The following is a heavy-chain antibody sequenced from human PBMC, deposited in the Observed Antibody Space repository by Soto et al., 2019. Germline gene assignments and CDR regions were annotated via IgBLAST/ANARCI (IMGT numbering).Heavy chain of an antibody. CDR1: GGSISTGGYY. V-gene: IGHV4-31*03. CDR3: ARSVFP. J-gene: IGHJ5*02. CDR2: FYYSGST. Sequence: QVQLQESGPGLVKPSQTLSLTCTVSGGSISTGGYYWNWIRQHPGKGLEWIGYFYYSGSTYYNPSLTSRLTISVHTSKNQFSLKLSSVTAADTAVYYCARSVFPWGQGTLVTVSS.